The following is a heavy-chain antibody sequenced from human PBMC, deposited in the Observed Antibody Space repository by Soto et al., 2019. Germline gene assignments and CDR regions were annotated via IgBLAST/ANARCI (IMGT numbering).Heavy chain of an antibody. CDR1: GYTFTIYG. Sequence: ASVKVSCKASGYTFTIYGISWVRQAPGQGLEWMGWISGYNGNTDYAQNLQDRVTLTTDASTSSVYVELRSLRSDDTAVYYCARVDYYDSSGYYGYWGQGTLVTVSS. D-gene: IGHD3-22*01. J-gene: IGHJ4*02. CDR3: ARVDYYDSSGYYGY. V-gene: IGHV1-18*04. CDR2: ISGYNGNT.